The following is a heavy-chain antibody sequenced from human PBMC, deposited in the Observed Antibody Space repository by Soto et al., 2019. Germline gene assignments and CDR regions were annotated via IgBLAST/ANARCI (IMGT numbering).Heavy chain of an antibody. J-gene: IGHJ4*02. Sequence: PGGSLRLSCAASGFTFSSYSMNWVRQAPGKGLVWVSYIISSGTTIGYADSVRGRFTISRDNAKNTLYLQMNSLRAEDTAVYYCARGIAAAGTDYWGQGTPVTVSS. CDR3: ARGIAAAGTDY. D-gene: IGHD6-13*01. CDR1: GFTFSSYS. V-gene: IGHV3-48*04. CDR2: IISSGTTI.